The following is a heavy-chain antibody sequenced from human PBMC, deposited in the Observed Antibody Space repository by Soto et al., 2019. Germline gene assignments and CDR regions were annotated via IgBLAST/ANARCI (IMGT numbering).Heavy chain of an antibody. V-gene: IGHV4-59*08. CDR1: GGSSSGYY. D-gene: IGHD6-19*01. CDR3: ARHVNLPLAGTGFDS. Sequence: LETLPHTWTVSGGSSSGYYWSWLRQPPGKGLEWIGYIYNIGSTNYNPSLRSRVTMSIDTSQEQFSLKLSSVTATDTAVYYCARHVNLPLAGTGFDSWGQGTLLTVSS. CDR2: IYNIGST. J-gene: IGHJ4*02.